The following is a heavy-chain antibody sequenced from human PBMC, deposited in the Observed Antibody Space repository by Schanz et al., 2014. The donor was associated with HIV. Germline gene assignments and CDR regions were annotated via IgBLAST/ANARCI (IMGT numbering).Heavy chain of an antibody. D-gene: IGHD2-8*01. CDR3: DSVKGRFTISRDNARTSLYLQMNSLRAEDTAVYYCARVFGRTYGWPDY. CDR1: GITLPYQY. Sequence: VQLGESGGGLVKPGGALRLSCAAPGITLPYQYKSWVPPAPGEGVGWVFYLSGYGATRENAESWEGRVTISRDNARGRAPKGLPHTRVNGATREYADSVKGRFTISRDNARTSLYLQMNSLRAEDTAVYYCARVFGRTYGWPDYWGQGTLVTVSS. V-gene: IGHV3-11*01. J-gene: IGHJ4*02. CDR2: LSGYGATR.